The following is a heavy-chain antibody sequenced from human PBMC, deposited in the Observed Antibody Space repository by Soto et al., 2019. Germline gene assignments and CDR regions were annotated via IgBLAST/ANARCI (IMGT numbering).Heavy chain of an antibody. CDR2: IKSEANGGTT. V-gene: IGHV3-15*07. J-gene: IGHJ4*02. Sequence: EVQLVESGGGLVKPGGSLRLSCAASGFSFSNAWMKWVRQAPGKGLEWVGRIKSEANGGTTDHAAAVKGRFIISRDDSKNMLFLQMDSLITEDSAFYYCADYRDSSARHVDFWGQGTLVTVSS. CDR1: GFSFSNAW. D-gene: IGHD3-22*01. CDR3: ADYRDSSARHVDF.